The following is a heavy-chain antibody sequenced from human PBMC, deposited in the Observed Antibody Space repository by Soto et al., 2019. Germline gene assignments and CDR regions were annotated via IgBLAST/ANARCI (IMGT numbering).Heavy chain of an antibody. CDR2: ISGSGGST. V-gene: IGHV3-23*01. CDR3: CKDAWTKVTRPVRPREAVDI. Sequence: EVQLLESGGGLVQPGGSLRLSCAASGFTFSSYAMSWVRQAPGKGLEWVSAISGSGGSTYYADSVKGRFTIPRDNSKNTLYLQMNSLIAEDTAVCYCCKDAWTKVTRPVRPREAVDIWGHGTMVTVSS. CDR1: GFTFSSYA. J-gene: IGHJ3*02. D-gene: IGHD4-17*01.